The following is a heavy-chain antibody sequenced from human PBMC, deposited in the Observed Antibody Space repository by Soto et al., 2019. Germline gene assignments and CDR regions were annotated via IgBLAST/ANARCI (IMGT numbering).Heavy chain of an antibody. CDR1: GFTFSNYA. Sequence: EVQVLESGGGLVQPGGSLRLSCAASGFTFSNYAMSWVRQAPGKGLEWVSTIHGGGDYRHYTDSVKGRFTISRDNSRNPLFLQMNSLRAEDTAVYYCAKNRGSGSYTTWNFDVWGRGTLVTVSS. V-gene: IGHV3-23*01. D-gene: IGHD1-26*01. J-gene: IGHJ2*01. CDR3: AKNRGSGSYTTWNFDV. CDR2: IHGGGDYR.